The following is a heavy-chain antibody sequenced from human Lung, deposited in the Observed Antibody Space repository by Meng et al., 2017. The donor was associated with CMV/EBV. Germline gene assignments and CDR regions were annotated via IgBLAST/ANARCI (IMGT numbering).Heavy chain of an antibody. CDR1: GFRFDDYG. D-gene: IGHD3-16*01. CDR3: AKDLLLFGGPNAYFDQ. Sequence: LSLTCAASGFRFDDYGMHWVRQTPGKGLEWVAFIRHDGTNKFYGDSVKGRFTISRDNSKNTVYLQMNSLRPEETAVYYCAKDLLLFGGPNAYFDQWGQGXLVTVSS. J-gene: IGHJ4*02. V-gene: IGHV3-30*02. CDR2: IRHDGTNK.